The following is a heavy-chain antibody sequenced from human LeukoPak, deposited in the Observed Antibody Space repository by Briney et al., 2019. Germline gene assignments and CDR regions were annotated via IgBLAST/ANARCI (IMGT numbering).Heavy chain of an antibody. V-gene: IGHV4-39*01. CDR2: IYYSGST. CDR3: ARAFNPNYYDSSGYFNWFDP. J-gene: IGHJ5*02. Sequence: SETLSLTCTVSGGSIGSSSYYWGWIRQPPGKGLEWIGSIYYSGSTYYNPSLKSRVTISVDTSKNQFSLKLSSVTAADTAVYYCARAFNPNYYDSSGYFNWFDPWGQGTLVTVSS. CDR1: GGSIGSSSYY. D-gene: IGHD3-22*01.